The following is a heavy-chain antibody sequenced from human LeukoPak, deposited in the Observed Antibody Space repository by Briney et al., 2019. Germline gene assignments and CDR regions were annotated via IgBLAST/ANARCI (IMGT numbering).Heavy chain of an antibody. D-gene: IGHD6-19*01. CDR1: GYTFTGYY. CDR3: ARNGDSSGWYMNDY. Sequence: ASVKVSCKASGYTFTGYYMHWVRQAPGQGLEWMGWINPNSGGTNYAQKFQGRVTMTRDTSISTAYMELSSLRSEDTAVYYCARNGDSSGWYMNDYWGQGTLVTVSS. CDR2: INPNSGGT. V-gene: IGHV1-2*02. J-gene: IGHJ4*02.